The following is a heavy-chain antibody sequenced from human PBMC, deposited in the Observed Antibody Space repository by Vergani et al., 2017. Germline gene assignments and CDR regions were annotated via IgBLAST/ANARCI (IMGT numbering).Heavy chain of an antibody. V-gene: IGHV3-23*01. D-gene: IGHD2-21*01. CDR2: ISDNGGTT. CDR1: GFTFRNYA. Sequence: EVQLLESGGGLAQPGGSLRLSCAASGFTFRNYAMTWVRQAPGKGLEWVSIISDNGGTTYYADSVKGRFTISRDNSKDTLYLQMNSLRAEDTAVYYCAKEPIGYYYYYYMDVWGKGTTVTVSS. CDR3: AKEPIGYYYYYYMDV. J-gene: IGHJ6*03.